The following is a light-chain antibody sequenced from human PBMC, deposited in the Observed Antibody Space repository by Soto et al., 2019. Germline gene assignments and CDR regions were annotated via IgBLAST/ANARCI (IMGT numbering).Light chain of an antibody. Sequence: DIQMTQSPSTLSASVGDRVTNTCRASQSISSWLAWYQQKPGKAPKLLIYDASSLESGVPARFSGSGSGTEFTLTISSLQPDDFATYYCQQYNSYAWTFGQGTNVDI. CDR2: DAS. CDR3: QQYNSYAWT. CDR1: QSISSW. J-gene: IGKJ1*01. V-gene: IGKV1-5*01.